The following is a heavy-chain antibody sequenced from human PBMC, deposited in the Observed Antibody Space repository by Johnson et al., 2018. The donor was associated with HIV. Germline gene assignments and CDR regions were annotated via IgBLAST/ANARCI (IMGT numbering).Heavy chain of an antibody. Sequence: VHLVESGGGLVQPGGSLRLSCAASRFTVSSNYMSWVRQAPGKGLEWVSVIYSGGSTYYADSVTGRFTISRDNSKNTLYLQMNSLRAEDTAVYYCAREKTTPDAFDIWGQGTMVTVYS. CDR1: RFTVSSNY. CDR2: IYSGGST. D-gene: IGHD4-11*01. J-gene: IGHJ3*02. V-gene: IGHV3-66*01. CDR3: AREKTTPDAFDI.